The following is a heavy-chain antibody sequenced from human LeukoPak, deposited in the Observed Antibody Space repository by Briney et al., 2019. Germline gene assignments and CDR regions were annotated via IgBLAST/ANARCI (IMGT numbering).Heavy chain of an antibody. CDR2: INAGNGNT. V-gene: IGHV1-3*01. CDR1: GYTFTSYA. Sequence: ASVKVSSKASGYTFTSYAMHWVRQAPGQRLEWMGWINAGNGNTKYSQKFQGRVTITRDTSASTAYMELSRLTSEDTGVYYCTRGLPRDGLVVIAAANEYWGQGSLVTVSS. D-gene: IGHD2-2*01. CDR3: TRGLPRDGLVVIAAANEY. J-gene: IGHJ4*02.